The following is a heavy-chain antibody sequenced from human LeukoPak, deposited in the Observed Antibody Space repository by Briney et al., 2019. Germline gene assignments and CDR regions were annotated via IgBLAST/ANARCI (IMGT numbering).Heavy chain of an antibody. CDR3: ARVRYSSGWYPFDY. CDR2: IYYSGNT. V-gene: IGHV4-59*01. J-gene: IGHJ4*02. Sequence: SETLSLTCTASGGSISSYYWSWIRQPPGKGLEWIGYIYYSGNTNYNPSLKSRVTISVDTSKNQFSLKLSSVTAADTAVYYCARVRYSSGWYPFDYWGQGTLVIVSS. D-gene: IGHD6-19*01. CDR1: GGSISSYY.